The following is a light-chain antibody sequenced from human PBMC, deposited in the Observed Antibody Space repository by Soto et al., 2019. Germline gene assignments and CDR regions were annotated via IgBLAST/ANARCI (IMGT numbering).Light chain of an antibody. J-gene: IGKJ2*01. Sequence: EIVMTQSPATLSVSPGERATLSCRASQSVSSNLAWYQQKPGQAPRLLIYGASTRATGIPARFSGSLYGTDFNLTISNLQSKDFAVYYWQQYNTWPTTYTFGQGNKLEIK. CDR2: GAS. CDR1: QSVSSN. V-gene: IGKV3-15*01. CDR3: QQYNTWPTTYT.